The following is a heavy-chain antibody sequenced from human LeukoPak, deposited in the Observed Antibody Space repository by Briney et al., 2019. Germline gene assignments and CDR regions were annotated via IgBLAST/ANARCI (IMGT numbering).Heavy chain of an antibody. Sequence: LVKVSCKASGGTFSSYAISWVRQAPGQGLQWMGGIIPIFGTANYAQKFQGRVTITADESTSTAYMELSSLRSEDTAVYYRARGSSLLWFGELLDWGQGTLVTVSS. CDR2: IIPIFGTA. CDR3: ARGSSLLWFGELLD. D-gene: IGHD3-10*01. CDR1: GGTFSSYA. J-gene: IGHJ4*02. V-gene: IGHV1-69*13.